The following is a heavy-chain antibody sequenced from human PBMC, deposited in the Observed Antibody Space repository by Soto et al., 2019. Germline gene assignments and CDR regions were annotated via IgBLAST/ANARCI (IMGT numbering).Heavy chain of an antibody. CDR3: ARAIVGSSWYFDRNWFDP. Sequence: LRRPLSLTCAVSSGSISSSNWWSWVRQPPGKGLEWIGEIYHSGSTNYNPSLKSRVTISVDKSKNQFSLKLSSVTAADTAVYYFARAIVGSSWYFDRNWFDPWGQGTLVTVSS. CDR2: IYHSGST. V-gene: IGHV4-4*02. D-gene: IGHD6-13*01. J-gene: IGHJ5*02. CDR1: SGSISSSNW.